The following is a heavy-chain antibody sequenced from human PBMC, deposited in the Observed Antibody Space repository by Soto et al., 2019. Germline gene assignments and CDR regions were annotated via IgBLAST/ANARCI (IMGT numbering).Heavy chain of an antibody. CDR3: ARQVWSYDILTGYPFDY. CDR1: GGSISSSSYY. Sequence: ETLSLTCTVSGGSISSSSYYWGWIRQPPGKGLEWIGSIHYSGSTYYNPSLKSRVTISVDTSKNQFSLKLSSVTAADTAVYYCARQVWSYDILTGYPFDYWGQGTLVTVSS. CDR2: IHYSGST. V-gene: IGHV4-39*01. D-gene: IGHD3-9*01. J-gene: IGHJ4*02.